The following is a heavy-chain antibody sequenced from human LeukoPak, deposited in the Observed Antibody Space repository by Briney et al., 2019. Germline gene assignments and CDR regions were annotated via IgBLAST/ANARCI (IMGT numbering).Heavy chain of an antibody. V-gene: IGHV4-59*08. CDR1: GGSISSYY. J-gene: IGHJ4*01. D-gene: IGHD3-10*01. CDR2: IYYSGST. CDR3: AAGFGFPFDY. Sequence: SETLSLTCTVSGGSISSYYWSWIRQPPGKGLEWIGYIYYSGSTNYNPSLKSRVTISVDTSKNQFSLKLSSVTAADTAVYYCAAGFGFPFDYGAKEPLATFS.